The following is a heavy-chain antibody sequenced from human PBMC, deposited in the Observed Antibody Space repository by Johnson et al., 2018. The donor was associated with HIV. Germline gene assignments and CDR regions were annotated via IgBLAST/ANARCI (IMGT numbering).Heavy chain of an antibody. J-gene: IGHJ3*02. D-gene: IGHD3-10*01. CDR2: ISGNSGSI. CDR3: AKDRNYGSGSYPDAFDI. Sequence: VQLVESGGGLVQPGRSLRLSCAASGFTFDDYAMHWVRQAPGKGLEWVSGISGNSGSIGCADPVKGRFPISRDHAKNSLYLQMNSLRAEDTALYYCAKDRNYGSGSYPDAFDIWGQGTMVTVSS. CDR1: GFTFDDYA. V-gene: IGHV3-9*01.